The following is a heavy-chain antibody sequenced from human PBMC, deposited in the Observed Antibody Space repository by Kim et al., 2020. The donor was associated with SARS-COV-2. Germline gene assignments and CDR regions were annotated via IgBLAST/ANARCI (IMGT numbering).Heavy chain of an antibody. D-gene: IGHD3-10*01. Sequence: ASVKVSCKASGYTFTSYAMNWVRQAPGQGLEWMGWINTNTGNPTYAQGFTGRFVFPLDTSVSTAYLQISSLKAEDTAVYYCARGPYIHYGSGSRPHYWGQGTPVTASS. CDR2: INTNTGNP. CDR3: ARGPYIHYGSGSRPHY. V-gene: IGHV7-4-1*02. J-gene: IGHJ4*02. CDR1: GYTFTSYA.